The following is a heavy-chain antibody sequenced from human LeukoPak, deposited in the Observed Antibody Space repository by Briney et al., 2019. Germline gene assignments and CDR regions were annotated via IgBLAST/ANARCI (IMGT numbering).Heavy chain of an antibody. CDR2: IKPDGSEK. J-gene: IGHJ5*02. CDR1: GFPFSSHW. D-gene: IGHD6-19*01. V-gene: IGHV3-7*01. CDR3: ARDSGSGGP. Sequence: GGSLRLSCAASGFPFSSHWLSWFRQPPGKGLEWVAHIKPDGSEKNYVDSVKGRFTLFRDDAKNSVYLQMNSLRVEDTAVYYCARDSGSGGPWGQGTPVTVSS.